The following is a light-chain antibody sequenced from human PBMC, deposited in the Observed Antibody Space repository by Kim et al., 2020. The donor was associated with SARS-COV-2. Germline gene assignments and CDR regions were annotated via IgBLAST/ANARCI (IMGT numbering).Light chain of an antibody. Sequence: AVTISCTRTSSEAGGYNYVSLYQHHPDKAPSRIISTVSTWPSGVPDRFSGSKSGNTAALTISGLQAEDEADYYCCSFAGTYPSKVFGTGTKVTVL. V-gene: IGLV2-11*01. CDR3: CSFAGTYPSKV. CDR1: SSEAGGYNY. CDR2: TVS. J-gene: IGLJ1*01.